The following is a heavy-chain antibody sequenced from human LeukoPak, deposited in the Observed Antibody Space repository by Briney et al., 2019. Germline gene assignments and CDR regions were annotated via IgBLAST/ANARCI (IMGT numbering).Heavy chain of an antibody. Sequence: GGSLRLSCAASGFTFGDYGMSWVRQAPGKGLEWVSGINWNGGSTGYADSVKGRFTISRDNAKNSLYLQMNSLRAEDTALYYCARDLYCTNGVCFPTDYWGQGTLVTVSS. CDR2: INWNGGST. D-gene: IGHD2-8*01. V-gene: IGHV3-20*04. CDR1: GFTFGDYG. CDR3: ARDLYCTNGVCFPTDY. J-gene: IGHJ4*02.